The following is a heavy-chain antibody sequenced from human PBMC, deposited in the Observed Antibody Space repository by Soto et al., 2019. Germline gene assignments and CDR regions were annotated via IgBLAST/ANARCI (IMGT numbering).Heavy chain of an antibody. Sequence: PSETLSLTCAVYGGSINSGAYYWSWIRQHPGKGLEWIGYIYYSGSTYYNPSLKSRVTISVDTSKNQFSLKLSSVTAADTAVYYCASYYWGLDYWGQGTLVTVS. CDR2: IYYSGST. J-gene: IGHJ4*02. CDR1: GGSINSGAYY. V-gene: IGHV4-31*11. D-gene: IGHD3-10*01. CDR3: ASYYWGLDY.